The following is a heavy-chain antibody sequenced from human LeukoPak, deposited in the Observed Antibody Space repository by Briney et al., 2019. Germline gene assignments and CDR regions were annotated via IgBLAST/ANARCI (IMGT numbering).Heavy chain of an antibody. CDR2: IYYSGST. V-gene: IGHV4-59*01. J-gene: IGHJ6*02. CDR1: GGSLSSYY. D-gene: IGHD6-13*01. Sequence: SETLSLTCTVSGGSLSSYYWSWIRQPPGKGLEWIGYIYYSGSTNYNPSLKSRVTISVDTSKNQFSLKLCSVTAADTAVYYCARAGELWSSSWYGDYYYGMDVWGQGTTVTVSS. CDR3: ARAGELWSSSWYGDYYYGMDV.